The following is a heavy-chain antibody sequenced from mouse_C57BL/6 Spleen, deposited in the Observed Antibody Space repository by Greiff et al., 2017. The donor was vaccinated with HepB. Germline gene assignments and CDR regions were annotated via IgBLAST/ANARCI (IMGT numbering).Heavy chain of an antibody. CDR3: AKEASNSYYFYY. V-gene: IGHV1-63*01. CDR1: GYTFTNYW. Sequence: QVQLQQSGAELVRPGTSVKMSCKASGYTFTNYWIGWAKQRPGHGLEWIGDIYPGGGYTNYNEKFKGKATLTADKSSSTAYLQFSSLTAEASAIYFCAKEASNSYYFYYWGQGTTLTVAS. J-gene: IGHJ2*01. D-gene: IGHD2-5*01. CDR2: IYPGGGYT.